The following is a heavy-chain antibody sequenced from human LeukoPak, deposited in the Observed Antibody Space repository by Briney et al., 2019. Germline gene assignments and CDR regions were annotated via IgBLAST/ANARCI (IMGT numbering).Heavy chain of an antibody. J-gene: IGHJ4*02. CDR1: GFTFTSSA. V-gene: IGHV1-58*01. CDR3: AAVKATMIAMYYFDY. D-gene: IGHD3-22*01. CDR2: IVVGSGNT. Sequence: TSVKVSCKASGFTFTSSAVQWVRQARGQRLEWIGWIVVGSGNTNYAQKFQERVTITRDMSTSTASMELSSLRSEDTAVYYCAAVKATMIAMYYFDYWGQGTLVTVSS.